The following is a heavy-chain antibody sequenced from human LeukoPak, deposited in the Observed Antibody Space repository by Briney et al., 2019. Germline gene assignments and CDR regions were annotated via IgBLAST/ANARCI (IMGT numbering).Heavy chain of an antibody. CDR2: INQSGST. Sequence: SSETLSLTCAVYGGSFSGYYWSWIRQPPGKGLEWIGEINQSGSTNYNPSLKSRVTISVDTSKNQFSLKLSSVTAADTAVYYCARGAVFYGSGSYYGLRKAFDYWGQGTLVTVSS. CDR3: ARGAVFYGSGSYYGLRKAFDY. V-gene: IGHV4-34*01. CDR1: GGSFSGYY. J-gene: IGHJ4*02. D-gene: IGHD3-10*01.